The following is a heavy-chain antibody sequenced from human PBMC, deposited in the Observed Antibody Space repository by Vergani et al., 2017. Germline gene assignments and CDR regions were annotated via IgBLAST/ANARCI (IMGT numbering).Heavy chain of an antibody. CDR2: ISGSGGST. Sequence: EVQLLESGGGLVQPGGSLRLSCAASGFTFSSYAMRWVRQAPGKGLEWVSAISGSGGSTYYEDSVKGRITISRDNSKNTLYLQMNSLRAEDTAVYYCASQLTGDDYWGQGTLVTVSS. CDR1: GFTFSSYA. D-gene: IGHD7-27*01. J-gene: IGHJ4*02. V-gene: IGHV3-23*01. CDR3: ASQLTGDDY.